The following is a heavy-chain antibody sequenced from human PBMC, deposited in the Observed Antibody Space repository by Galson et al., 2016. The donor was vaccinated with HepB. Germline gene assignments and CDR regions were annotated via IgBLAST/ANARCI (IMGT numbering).Heavy chain of an antibody. D-gene: IGHD2-8*02. Sequence: SLRLSCAASGFTLTDYGMNWVRQAPGKGLEWVSYIRSTTSTIYYANPVKGRFTISSDDADNSLYLQMNSLRDEDTAVYYCARDLVRSAFDMWGQGTMVTVSS. V-gene: IGHV3-48*02. CDR3: ARDLVRSAFDM. CDR2: IRSTTSTI. J-gene: IGHJ3*02. CDR1: GFTLTDYG.